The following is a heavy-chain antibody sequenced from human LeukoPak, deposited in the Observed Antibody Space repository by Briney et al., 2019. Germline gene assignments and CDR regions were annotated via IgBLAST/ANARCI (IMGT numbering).Heavy chain of an antibody. Sequence: SETLSLTCTVSAGSISSISYYWGWIRQPPGKGLEWIGSIYDSGSTYYNLSLKSRVTISVVPSKHPFSLKLSSVTAADTAVYYCARHKAGLRYFDWLCPSDYWGQGTLVTVSS. CDR3: ARHKAGLRYFDWLCPSDY. D-gene: IGHD3-9*01. CDR1: AGSISSISYY. CDR2: IYDSGST. V-gene: IGHV4-39*01. J-gene: IGHJ4*02.